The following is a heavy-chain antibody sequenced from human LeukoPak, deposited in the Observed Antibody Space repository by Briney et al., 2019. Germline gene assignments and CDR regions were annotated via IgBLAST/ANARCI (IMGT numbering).Heavy chain of an antibody. V-gene: IGHV1-18*04. CDR2: ISAYNGNT. D-gene: IGHD1-14*01. CDR1: GYTFTSYG. CDR3: ANSDYRNSDY. J-gene: IGHJ4*02. Sequence: GASVKVSCKASGYTFTSYGISWVRQAPGQGLEWMGWISAYNGNTNYAQKLQGRVTMTTDTSTSTAYLELSSLRSEDTAMYYCANSDYRNSDYWGQGTLVTVSS.